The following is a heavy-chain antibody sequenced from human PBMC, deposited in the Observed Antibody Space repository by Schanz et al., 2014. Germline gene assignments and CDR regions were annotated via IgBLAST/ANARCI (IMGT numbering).Heavy chain of an antibody. CDR2: ISAYNGNT. V-gene: IGHV1-3*01. D-gene: IGHD3-9*01. Sequence: QVHLVQSGAEVKRPGASVKVSCKASAYSFTRYSMHWVRQAPGQRLEWMGWISAYNGNTKYPQKLQGRVTMTTDTSTSTAYMELRSLRSDDTAVYYCARDAADFYDILTEEDYWGQGTLXTVSS. J-gene: IGHJ4*02. CDR3: ARDAADFYDILTEEDY. CDR1: AYSFTRYS.